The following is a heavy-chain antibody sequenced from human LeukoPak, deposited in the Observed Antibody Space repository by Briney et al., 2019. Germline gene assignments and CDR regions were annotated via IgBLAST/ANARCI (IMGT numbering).Heavy chain of an antibody. D-gene: IGHD6-6*01. V-gene: IGHV3-11*01. Sequence: GGSLRLSCAASGFTFSDYYMSWIRQAQGKGLEWVSYISSSGSTIYYADSVKGRFTISRDNAKNSLYLQMNSLRAEDTAVYYCAGDSSSAGIYYYYGMDVWGQGTTVTVSS. CDR2: ISSSGSTI. CDR1: GFTFSDYY. CDR3: AGDSSSAGIYYYYGMDV. J-gene: IGHJ6*02.